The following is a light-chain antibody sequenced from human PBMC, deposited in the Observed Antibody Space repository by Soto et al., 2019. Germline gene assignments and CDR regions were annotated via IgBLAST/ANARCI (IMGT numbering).Light chain of an antibody. J-gene: IGLJ1*01. CDR3: SSYTSSSTLFYV. CDR1: SSDVGGYNY. Sequence: LTQPASVSGSPGQSITISCTGTSSDVGGYNYVSWYQQHPGKAPKLMIYDVSNRPSGVSNRFSGSKSGNTASLTISGLQAEDEADYYCSSYTSSSTLFYVFGTGTKVTV. V-gene: IGLV2-14*01. CDR2: DVS.